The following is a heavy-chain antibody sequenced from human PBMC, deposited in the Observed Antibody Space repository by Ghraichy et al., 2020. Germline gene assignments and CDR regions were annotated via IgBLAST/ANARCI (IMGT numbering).Heavy chain of an antibody. CDR2: FDPEDGET. J-gene: IGHJ3*02. CDR3: ATNLAVAGTYDAFDI. V-gene: IGHV1-24*01. Sequence: ASVKVSCKVSGYTLTELSMHWVRQAPGKGLEWMGGFDPEDGETIYAQKFQGRVTMTEDTSTDTAYMELSSLRSEDTAVYYCATNLAVAGTYDAFDIWGQGTMVTVSS. D-gene: IGHD6-19*01. CDR1: GYTLTELS.